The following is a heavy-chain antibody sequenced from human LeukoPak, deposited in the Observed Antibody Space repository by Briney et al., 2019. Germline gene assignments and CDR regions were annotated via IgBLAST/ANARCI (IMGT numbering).Heavy chain of an antibody. D-gene: IGHD3-22*01. CDR2: IYSGGST. CDR3: ANYDSSGYQDY. Sequence: GGSLRLSCAASGFTVSSNYMSWVRQAPGKGLEWVSVIYSGGSTYYADSVKGRFTISRDNSKNTLYLQMNSLRAEDTAVYYCANYDSSGYQDYWGQGTLVTVSS. V-gene: IGHV3-53*01. CDR1: GFTVSSNY. J-gene: IGHJ4*02.